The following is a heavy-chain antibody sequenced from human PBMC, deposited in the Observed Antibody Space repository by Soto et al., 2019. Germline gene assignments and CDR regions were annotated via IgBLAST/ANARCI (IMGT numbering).Heavy chain of an antibody. D-gene: IGHD3-9*01. CDR3: ARHATYYDILSGYYFDY. CDR1: GFTFSSYW. Sequence: PGGSLRLSCAASGFTFSSYWMSWVRQMPGKGLEWMGIIFPGDSDTRYSPSFQGQVTISADKSTSTAYLQWSSLKASDTAMYYCARHATYYDILSGYYFDYWGQGTLVTVSS. V-gene: IGHV5-51*01. CDR2: IFPGDSDT. J-gene: IGHJ4*02.